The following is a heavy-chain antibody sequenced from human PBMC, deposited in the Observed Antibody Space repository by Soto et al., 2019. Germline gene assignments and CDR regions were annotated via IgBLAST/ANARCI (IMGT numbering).Heavy chain of an antibody. CDR3: AREPSYGGKLHFDY. CDR2: IIPIFGTA. CDR1: GGTFSSYA. V-gene: IGHV1-69*12. D-gene: IGHD2-15*01. J-gene: IGHJ4*02. Sequence: QVQLVQSGAEVKKPGSSVRVSCKASGGTFSSYAISWVRQAPGQGLEWMGGIIPIFGTANYAQKFQGRVTXXAXEFXSTAYMELSSLRSEDTAVYYCAREPSYGGKLHFDYWGQGTLVTVSS.